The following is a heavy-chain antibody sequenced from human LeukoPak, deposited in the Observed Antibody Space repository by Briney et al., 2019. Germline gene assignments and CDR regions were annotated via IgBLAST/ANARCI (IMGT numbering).Heavy chain of an antibody. CDR3: ARDPTQYLRYGHFDY. Sequence: PGGSLRLSCAASGFTFSSYSMNWVRQAPGKGLEWVSSISSSSSYIYYADSVKGRFTISRDNAKNSLYLQMNSLSDEDTAVYYCARDPTQYLRYGHFDYRGQGTLVTVSS. CDR2: ISSSSSYI. D-gene: IGHD5/OR15-5a*01. V-gene: IGHV3-21*01. CDR1: GFTFSSYS. J-gene: IGHJ4*02.